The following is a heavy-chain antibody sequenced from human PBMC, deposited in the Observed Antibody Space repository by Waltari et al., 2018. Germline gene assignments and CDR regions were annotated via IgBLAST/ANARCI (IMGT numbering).Heavy chain of an antibody. J-gene: IGHJ4*02. Sequence: EVQLVETGGGLIQPGGSLRLSCAASGFTVSSNYMSWVRQAPGKGLEWVSVIYGVGSTYYAYSVKGRFTISRDNSKNTLYLQMNSLRAEDTAVYYCAREATAESYYFDYWGQGTLVTVSS. V-gene: IGHV3-53*02. CDR3: AREATAESYYFDY. CDR2: IYGVGST. CDR1: GFTVSSNY.